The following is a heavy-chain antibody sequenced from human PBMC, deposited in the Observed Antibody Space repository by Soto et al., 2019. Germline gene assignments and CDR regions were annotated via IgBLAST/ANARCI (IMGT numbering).Heavy chain of an antibody. CDR2: IKRDGSEI. V-gene: IGHV3-7*03. CDR3: ARAPYCTGGSCSSRVPDY. J-gene: IGHJ4*02. CDR1: GLTFSGYW. Sequence: RLSCAASGLTFSGYWMSWVRQAPGKGLEWVANIKRDGSEIYYVDSVKGRFTISRDNAKDSLYLQMNSLRAEDTAVYYCARAPYCTGGSCSSRVPDYWGQGTLVTVSS. D-gene: IGHD2-15*01.